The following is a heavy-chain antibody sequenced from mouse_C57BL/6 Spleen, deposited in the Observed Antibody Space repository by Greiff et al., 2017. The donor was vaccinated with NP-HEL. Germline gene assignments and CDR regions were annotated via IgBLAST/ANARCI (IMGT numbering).Heavy chain of an antibody. Sequence: VQLQQSGAGLVKPGASVKLSCTASGFNITDYYMHWVQQRTEQGLEWIGRIGPEDGETKYAPQFPGKGTITAETSSNTAYLQLSSLTSEDTAVYYCARGYDYGGFADRGQGTLVTVAA. J-gene: IGHJ3*01. CDR2: IGPEDGET. CDR1: GFNITDYY. V-gene: IGHV14-2*01. CDR3: ARGYDYGGFAD. D-gene: IGHD2-4*01.